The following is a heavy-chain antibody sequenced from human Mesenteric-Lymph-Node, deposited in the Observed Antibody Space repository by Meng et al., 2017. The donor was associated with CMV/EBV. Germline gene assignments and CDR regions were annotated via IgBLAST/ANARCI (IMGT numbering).Heavy chain of an antibody. J-gene: IGHJ2*01. CDR2: INHSGST. D-gene: IGHD3-3*01. CDR3: ARAPRDYDFWSGYSGGYFDL. V-gene: IGHV4-34*01. CDR1: GGSFSGYY. Sequence: GSLRLSCAVYGGSFSGYYWSWIRQPPGKGLEWIGEINHSGSTNYNPSLKSRVTISVDTSKNQFSLKLSSVTAADTAVYYCARAPRDYDFWSGYSGGYFDLWGRGTLVTVSS.